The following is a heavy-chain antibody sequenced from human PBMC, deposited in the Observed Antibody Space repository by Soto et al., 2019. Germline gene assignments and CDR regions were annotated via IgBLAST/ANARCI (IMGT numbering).Heavy chain of an antibody. Sequence: EVQLVESGGGVVQPGGSLRLSCAASGFTVSTKYMSWVRQAPGKGLEWVSVIYSGGSTFYAASVRGRFTSSRDNAKNTVNLQMNSLRAADTAVYYCARDPWAADYWGQGTLVTVSS. D-gene: IGHD3-16*01. V-gene: IGHV3-66*01. CDR2: IYSGGST. CDR3: ARDPWAADY. CDR1: GFTVSTKY. J-gene: IGHJ4*02.